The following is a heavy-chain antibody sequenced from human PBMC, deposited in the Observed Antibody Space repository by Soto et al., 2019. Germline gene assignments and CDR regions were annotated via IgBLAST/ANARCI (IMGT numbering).Heavy chain of an antibody. J-gene: IGHJ4*02. CDR3: ARGHRPLRQPDY. Sequence: GGSLRLSCAASGFTFSSYLMSWVRQAPGKGLEWVANIKQDGSEKYYVDSVKGRFTISRDNAKNSLYLQMNSLRAEDTAVYYCARGHRPLRQPDYWGQGTLVNVSS. V-gene: IGHV3-7*05. D-gene: IGHD3-16*01. CDR2: IKQDGSEK. CDR1: GFTFSSYL.